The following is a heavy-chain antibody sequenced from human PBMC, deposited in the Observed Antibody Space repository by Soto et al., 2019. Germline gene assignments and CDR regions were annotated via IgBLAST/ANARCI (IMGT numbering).Heavy chain of an antibody. CDR2: ISSSSSTI. J-gene: IGHJ6*03. CDR1: GFTFSSYS. V-gene: IGHV3-48*01. Sequence: GGSLRLSCAASGFTFSSYSMNWVRQAPGKGLEWVSYISSSSSTIYYADSVKGRFTISRDNAKNSLYLQMNSLRAEDTAVYYCASPYNWNYGSYYYYMDVWGKGTTVTVSS. CDR3: ASPYNWNYGSYYYYMDV. D-gene: IGHD1-7*01.